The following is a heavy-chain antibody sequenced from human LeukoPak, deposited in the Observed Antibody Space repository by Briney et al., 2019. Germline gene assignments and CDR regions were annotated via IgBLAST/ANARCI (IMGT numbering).Heavy chain of an antibody. CDR1: GFTFSNYA. CDR3: ARAPYYYYGMDV. V-gene: IGHV3-23*01. J-gene: IGHJ6*02. CDR2: ISGSGGTT. Sequence: PGGSLRLSCAASGFTFSNYAMTWFRKAPGKGLEWVSGISGSGGTTYYADSVKGRFTISRDNSKNTLYLQMNSLRAEDKAVYYCARAPYYYYGMDVWGQGTTVTVSS.